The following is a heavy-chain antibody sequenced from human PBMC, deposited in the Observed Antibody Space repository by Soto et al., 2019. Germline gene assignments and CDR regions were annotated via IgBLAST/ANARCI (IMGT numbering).Heavy chain of an antibody. CDR3: AKVLTVVTYYFDY. CDR2: ISGSGGST. J-gene: IGHJ4*02. CDR1: GFTFSSYA. V-gene: IGHV3-23*01. Sequence: PGGSLRLSCAASGFTFSSYAMSWVRLAPGKGLEWVSAISGSGGSTYYADSVKGRFTISRDNSKNTLYLQMNSLRAEDTAVYYCAKVLTVVTYYFDYWGQGTLVTVSS. D-gene: IGHD2-21*02.